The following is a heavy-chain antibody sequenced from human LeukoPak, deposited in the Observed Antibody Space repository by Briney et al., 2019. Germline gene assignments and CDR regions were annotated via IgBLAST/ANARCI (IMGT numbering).Heavy chain of an antibody. D-gene: IGHD3-22*01. Sequence: ASVKVSCKASGYTFTSYGISWVRQAPGQGLEWMGWISAYNGNTNYAQKLQGRVTMTTDTSTSTAYMELRSLRSDDTAVYYCARVGVYYYDSSGYYLLDYWGQGTLVTVSS. J-gene: IGHJ4*02. CDR3: ARVGVYYYDSSGYYLLDY. CDR1: GYTFTSYG. CDR2: ISAYNGNT. V-gene: IGHV1-18*01.